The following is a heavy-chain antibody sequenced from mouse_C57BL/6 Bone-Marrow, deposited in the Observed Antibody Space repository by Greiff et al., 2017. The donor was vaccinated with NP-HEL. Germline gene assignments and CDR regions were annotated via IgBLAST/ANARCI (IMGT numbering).Heavy chain of an antibody. D-gene: IGHD2-1*01. CDR3: TFYSWFAY. CDR2: IDPENGDT. V-gene: IGHV14-4*01. Sequence: VQLQQSGAELVRPGASVKLSCTASGFNIKDDYMHWVKQRPEQGLEWIGWIDPENGDTENASKFQGKATITADTSSNTAYLQLSSLTSEDTAVYYCTFYSWFAYWGQGTLVTVSA. J-gene: IGHJ3*01. CDR1: GFNIKDDY.